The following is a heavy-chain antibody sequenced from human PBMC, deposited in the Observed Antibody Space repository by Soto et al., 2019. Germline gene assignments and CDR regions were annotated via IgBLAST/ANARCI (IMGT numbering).Heavy chain of an antibody. CDR1: GYTLTELS. J-gene: IGHJ1*01. D-gene: IGHD2-2*01. V-gene: IGHV1-24*01. CDR2: FDPEDGET. Sequence: ASVKVSCKVSGYTLTELSMHWVRQAPGKGLEWMGGFDPEDGETIYAQKFQGRVTMTEDTSTDTAYMELSSLRSEDTAVYYCATAVEYCRSTSCYRYFQHWGQGTLVTVSS. CDR3: ATAVEYCRSTSCYRYFQH.